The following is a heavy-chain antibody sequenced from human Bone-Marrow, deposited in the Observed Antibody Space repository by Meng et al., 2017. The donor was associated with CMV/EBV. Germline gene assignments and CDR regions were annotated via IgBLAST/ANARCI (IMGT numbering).Heavy chain of an antibody. V-gene: IGHV3-30*04. Sequence: GESLKISCAASGFTFSSYAMHWVRQAPGKGLEWVAVISYDGSNKYYADSVKGRFTITRDNSKNTLYLQMHSLRADDTAVYYCARASGKDFWGQGTRVTVSS. J-gene: IGHJ6*02. CDR1: GFTFSSYA. CDR3: ARASGKDF. CDR2: ISYDGSNK.